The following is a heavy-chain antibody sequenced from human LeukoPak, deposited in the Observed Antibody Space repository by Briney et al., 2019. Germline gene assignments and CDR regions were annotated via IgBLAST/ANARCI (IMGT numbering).Heavy chain of an antibody. J-gene: IGHJ2*01. CDR1: GFTFGTYG. CDR3: ARELVSLGTGYFDL. Sequence: GGSLRLSCEASGFTFGTYGMPWVRQAPGKGLEWVSGITGSSTWTYYADSVRGRFTISRDNSKNTLHLQMNNLTADDTAKYYCARELVSLGTGYFDLWGRGTLVTVSS. V-gene: IGHV3-23*01. D-gene: IGHD7-27*01. CDR2: ITGSSTWT.